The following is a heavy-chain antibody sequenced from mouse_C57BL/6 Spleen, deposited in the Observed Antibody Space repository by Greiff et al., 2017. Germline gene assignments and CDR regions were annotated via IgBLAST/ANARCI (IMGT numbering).Heavy chain of an antibody. CDR3: ARSSGNWDYFDY. CDR2: IYPRSGNT. D-gene: IGHD4-1*01. V-gene: IGHV1-81*01. CDR1: GYTFTSYG. J-gene: IGHJ2*01. Sequence: VQLVESGAELARPGASVKLSCKASGYTFTSYGISWVKQRTGQGLEWIGEIYPRSGNTYYNEKFKGKATLTADKSSSTAYMELRSLTSEDSAVYFCARSSGNWDYFDYWGQGTTLTVSS.